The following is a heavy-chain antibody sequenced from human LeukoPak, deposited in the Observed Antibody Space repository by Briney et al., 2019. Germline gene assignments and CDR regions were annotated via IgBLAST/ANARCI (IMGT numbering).Heavy chain of an antibody. CDR1: GGSISSGDYY. J-gene: IGHJ4*02. Sequence: SETLSLTCTVSGGSISSGDYYWSWIRQPPGKGLEWIGYIYYSGSTYYNPSLKSRVTISVDTSKNQFSLKLSSVTAADTAVYYCARDLGTAISFNYWGRGTPVTVSS. CDR3: ARDLGTAISFNY. D-gene: IGHD5-18*01. V-gene: IGHV4-30-4*08. CDR2: IYYSGST.